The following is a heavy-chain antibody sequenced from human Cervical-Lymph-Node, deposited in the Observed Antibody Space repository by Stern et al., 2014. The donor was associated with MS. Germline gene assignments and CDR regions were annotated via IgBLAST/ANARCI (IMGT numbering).Heavy chain of an antibody. V-gene: IGHV1-69*01. J-gene: IGHJ5*02. CDR3: ALSSETSDRWYSLGYDL. CDR2: LFPVFGTP. Sequence: VQLVESGAEGTKPGSSVNVSCKASGGTFSKFPSSLVRQAPGQGLEWLGGLFPVFGTPTYAQEFRGRVTITADVSTSTVYMELSSLRSDDTAVYYCALSSETSDRWYSLGYDLWGQGTLVTVSS. D-gene: IGHD6-13*01. CDR1: GGTFSKFP.